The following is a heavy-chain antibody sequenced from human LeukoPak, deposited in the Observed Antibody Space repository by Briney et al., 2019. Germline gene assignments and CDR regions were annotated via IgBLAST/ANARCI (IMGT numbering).Heavy chain of an antibody. J-gene: IGHJ4*02. D-gene: IGHD2-2*01. CDR1: GYTFTGYY. CDR3: ARDIGEYCSSTNCYASHY. V-gene: IGHV1-2*02. CDR2: INPHSGGT. Sequence: ASVKVSCKASGYTFTGYYIHWVRQAPGQGLEWMGWINPHSGGTNYAQKFQGGVTMTRDTSITTAYMELSSLRSDDTAVYYCARDIGEYCSSTNCYASHYWGQGTLVTVSS.